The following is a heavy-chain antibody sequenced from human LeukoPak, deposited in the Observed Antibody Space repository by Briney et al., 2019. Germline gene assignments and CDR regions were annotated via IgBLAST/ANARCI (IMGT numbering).Heavy chain of an antibody. V-gene: IGHV3-33*06. CDR3: AKDRFPSGYYDSSSWAGNFDY. J-gene: IGHJ4*02. D-gene: IGHD3-22*01. CDR1: GFTFSSYG. Sequence: GGSLRLSCAASGFTFSSYGMHWVRQAPGKGLEWVAVIWYDGSNKYYADSVKGRFTISRDNSKNTLYLQMNSLRAEDTAVYYCAKDRFPSGYYDSSSWAGNFDYWGQGTLVTVSS. CDR2: IWYDGSNK.